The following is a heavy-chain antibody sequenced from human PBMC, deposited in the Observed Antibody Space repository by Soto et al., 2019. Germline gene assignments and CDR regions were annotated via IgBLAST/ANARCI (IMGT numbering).Heavy chain of an antibody. CDR1: GFTFSNYA. J-gene: IGHJ4*02. V-gene: IGHV3-23*01. CDR3: AKIPIMTTVTHYFDY. Sequence: EVQLLESGGGLIQPGGSLRLSCAASGFTFSNYAMSWVRQAPGKGLEWVATINGDAGNTYYADSVKGRFSVSRDNSESTLFLQMSSQRAEDTAVYYCAKIPIMTTVTHYFDYWGQGTLVTVSS. CDR2: INGDAGNT. D-gene: IGHD4-17*01.